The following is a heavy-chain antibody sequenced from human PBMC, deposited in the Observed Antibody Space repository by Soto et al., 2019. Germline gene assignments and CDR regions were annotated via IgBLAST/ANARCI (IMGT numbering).Heavy chain of an antibody. CDR3: AREGNLGRWIQPLDS. CDR2: IYHSGST. CDR1: GGSISNVGYS. Sequence: SETLSLTCAVSGGSISNVGYSRSRIRQPPGKGLGWIGYIYHSGSTYYNPSLKSRVTISVDRSKNQFSLKLISVTTADTAVYFCAREGNLGRWIQPLDSWGQGTLVTVSS. J-gene: IGHJ4*02. V-gene: IGHV4-30-2*01. D-gene: IGHD2-2*03.